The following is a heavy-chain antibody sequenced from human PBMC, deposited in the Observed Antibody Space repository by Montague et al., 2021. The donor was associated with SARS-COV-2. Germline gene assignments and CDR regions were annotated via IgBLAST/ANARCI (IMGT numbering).Heavy chain of an antibody. D-gene: IGHD2-2*01. J-gene: IGHJ4*02. CDR1: GGSFSGYY. Sequence: SETLSLTCAVYGGSFSGYYWSWIRQPPGKGLEWIGEIYHSGSTNYNPSLKSRVTKSVDTSKNQFSLRLSSVTAADTAVYYCARDRGVQYQLQMPFYFDYWGQGTLVTVSS. CDR3: ARDRGVQYQLQMPFYFDY. V-gene: IGHV4-34*01. CDR2: IYHSGST.